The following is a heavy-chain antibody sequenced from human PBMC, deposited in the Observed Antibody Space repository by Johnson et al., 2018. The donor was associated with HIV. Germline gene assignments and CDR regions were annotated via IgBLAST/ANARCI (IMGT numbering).Heavy chain of an antibody. Sequence: QVQLVESGGGVVQPGRSLRLSCAASGFTFSSYAMHWVRQAPGKGLEWVAVISNDGSNKYYADSVKGRFTISRDNSKNTLYLQMNSLRAEDTAVYYCARDLGPDGAFDIWGQGTMVTVSS. J-gene: IGHJ3*02. D-gene: IGHD5-24*01. CDR2: ISNDGSNK. CDR3: ARDLGPDGAFDI. CDR1: GFTFSSYA. V-gene: IGHV3-30*19.